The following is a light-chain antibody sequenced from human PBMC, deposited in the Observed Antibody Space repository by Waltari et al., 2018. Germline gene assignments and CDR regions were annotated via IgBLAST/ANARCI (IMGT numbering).Light chain of an antibody. CDR3: QHVYGTPRT. V-gene: IGKV1-39*01. CDR1: ENVNNY. CDR2: NAS. J-gene: IGKJ1*01. Sequence: DIQMTQSPSSLSASVGDRVTITCRASENVNNYLNWYQQKAGKAPKLLILNASTLQSGVPSRFSGSGSGTDYTFTISSLQSEDVAIYYCQHVYGTPRTFGQGTKVEIK.